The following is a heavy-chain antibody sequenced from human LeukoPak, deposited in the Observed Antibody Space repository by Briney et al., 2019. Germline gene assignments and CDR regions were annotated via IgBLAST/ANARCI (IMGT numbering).Heavy chain of an antibody. Sequence: ASVKVSCKASGYTFTGHFMFWVRQAPGKGLEWMAWINPNNGVTSYAQKFQGRVTLTRDTSINTAYMELSRLRSDDTALYYCARGGAGTAYYDWDFFRFDYWGQGTLVTVSS. J-gene: IGHJ4*02. CDR2: INPNNGVT. V-gene: IGHV1-2*02. CDR1: GYTFTGHF. D-gene: IGHD5-12*01. CDR3: ARGGAGTAYYDWDFFRFDY.